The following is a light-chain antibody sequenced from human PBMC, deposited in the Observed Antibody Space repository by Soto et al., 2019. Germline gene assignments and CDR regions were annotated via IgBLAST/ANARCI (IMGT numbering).Light chain of an antibody. CDR1: QSVSSN. Sequence: EIVLTQSPATLSLSPGERATLSCRASQSVSSNLAWYQQKPGQAPRLLIYDASNRATGIPARFSGSGSGTDFTLTISSLEPEDFAVYYWQQRSNWSMYTFGQGTKLEIK. J-gene: IGKJ2*01. CDR2: DAS. V-gene: IGKV3-11*01. CDR3: QQRSNWSMYT.